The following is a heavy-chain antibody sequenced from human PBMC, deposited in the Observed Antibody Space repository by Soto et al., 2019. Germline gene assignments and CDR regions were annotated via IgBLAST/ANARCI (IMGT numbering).Heavy chain of an antibody. CDR1: GFTFSSYA. CDR2: ISGGGGST. V-gene: IGHV3-23*01. D-gene: IGHD3-22*01. Sequence: EVQLLESGGGLVQTGGSLRLTCAASGFTFSSYAMSWVRQAPGKGLEWVSVISGGGGSTYNADSVKGRFTISRDNSKNTLWLQMNSLRAEDMAVYYCAKYDSSAYCYGSIDYWGQGTLVTVSS. J-gene: IGHJ4*02. CDR3: AKYDSSAYCYGSIDY.